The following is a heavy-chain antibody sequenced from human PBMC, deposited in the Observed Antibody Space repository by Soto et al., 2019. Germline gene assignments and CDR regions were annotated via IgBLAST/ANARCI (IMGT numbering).Heavy chain of an antibody. Sequence: QVQLQESGPGLVKPSETLSLTCTVSGGSISSYYWSWIRQPPGKGLEWIGYIYYSGSTNYNPSLKSRVTISVDTSKNQFSLKLSSVTAADTAVYYCARQYSSSLLNFDYWGQGTLDTVSS. CDR2: IYYSGST. J-gene: IGHJ4*02. V-gene: IGHV4-59*01. D-gene: IGHD6-13*01. CDR1: GGSISSYY. CDR3: ARQYSSSLLNFDY.